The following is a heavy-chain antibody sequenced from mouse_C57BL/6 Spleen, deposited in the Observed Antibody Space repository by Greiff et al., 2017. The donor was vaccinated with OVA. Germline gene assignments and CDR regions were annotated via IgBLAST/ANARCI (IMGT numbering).Heavy chain of an antibody. Sequence: EVQRVESGGGLVQPGGSLKLSCAASGFTFSDYYMYWVRQTPEKRLEWVAYISNGGGSTYYPDTVKGRFTISRDNAKNTLYLQMSRLKSEDTAMYYCARHYGSSYWYFDVWGTGTTVTVSS. J-gene: IGHJ1*03. D-gene: IGHD1-1*01. CDR2: ISNGGGST. CDR3: ARHYGSSYWYFDV. V-gene: IGHV5-12*01. CDR1: GFTFSDYY.